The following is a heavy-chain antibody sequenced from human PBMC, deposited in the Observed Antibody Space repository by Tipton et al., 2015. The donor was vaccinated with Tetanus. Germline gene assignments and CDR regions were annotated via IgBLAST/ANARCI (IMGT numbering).Heavy chain of an antibody. V-gene: IGHV4-34*01. CDR1: GGSFSLYY. J-gene: IGHJ5*02. CDR2: ISHSGSS. Sequence: TLSLTCTVSGGSFSLYYWNWVRQSPGKGLEWIGEISHSGSSSYNPALKSRATISVDTSKNHFSLNLSSVTAADTAVYYCAFLPKHWLVPSCDPWGQGTLVTVSS. CDR3: AFLPKHWLVPSCDP. D-gene: IGHD6-19*01.